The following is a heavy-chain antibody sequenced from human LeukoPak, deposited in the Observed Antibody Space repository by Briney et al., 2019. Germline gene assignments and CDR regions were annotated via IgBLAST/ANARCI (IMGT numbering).Heavy chain of an antibody. CDR2: INPNSGGT. CDR3: ARHVYCRSTSCSYYYYYMDV. CDR1: GYTFTDYY. D-gene: IGHD2-2*01. J-gene: IGHJ6*03. V-gene: IGHV1-2*06. Sequence: ASVKVSCKASGYTFTDYYMHWVRQAPGQGLEWMGRINPNSGGTNYAQKFQGRVTMTRDTSISTAYMEPSRLRSDDTAVYYCARHVYCRSTSCSYYYYYMDVWGKGTTVTVSS.